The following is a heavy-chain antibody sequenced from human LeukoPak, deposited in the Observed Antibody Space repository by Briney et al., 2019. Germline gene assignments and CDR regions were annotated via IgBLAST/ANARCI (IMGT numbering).Heavy chain of an antibody. J-gene: IGHJ3*02. CDR3: GGRCYGPAEGAFDI. V-gene: IGHV5-51*01. CDR1: GYTFNKYW. CDR2: IYPDDSDT. Sequence: GESLKISCKGSGYTFNKYWIGWVRQMPGKGLEWMGIIYPDDSDTRYSPSFQGQVTISADKSISTAYLQWGSLQASDTAMYCSGGRCYGPAEGAFDIWGQGTMVTVSS. D-gene: IGHD2-15*01.